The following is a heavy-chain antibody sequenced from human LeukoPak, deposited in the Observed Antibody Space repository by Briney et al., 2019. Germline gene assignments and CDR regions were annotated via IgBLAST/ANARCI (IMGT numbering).Heavy chain of an antibody. CDR2: INSDGSST. D-gene: IGHD6-19*01. V-gene: IGHV3-74*01. Sequence: HPGGSLRLSCAASGFTFSNYWMHWVRQAPGKGLVWVSRINSDGSSTSYADSVKGRFTISRDHAKNTMYLQMNSLRAEDTAVYYCVRDRDLPVAANGFDSWGQGTLVTVSS. CDR1: GFTFSNYW. J-gene: IGHJ4*02. CDR3: VRDRDLPVAANGFDS.